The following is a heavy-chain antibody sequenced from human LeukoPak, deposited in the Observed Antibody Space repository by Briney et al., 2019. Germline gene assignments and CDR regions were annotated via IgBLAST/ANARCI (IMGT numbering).Heavy chain of an antibody. V-gene: IGHV3-23*01. J-gene: IGHJ4*02. CDR3: AKVYHLAVSAFDY. D-gene: IGHD6-19*01. CDR1: GFSFSSYA. Sequence: PGGSLRLSCAASGFSFSSYAMSWVRQAPGKGLEWVSAISGSGGSTYYADSVKGRFTISRDNSKNTLYLQMNSLRAEDTAVYYCAKVYHLAVSAFDYWGQGTLVTVSS. CDR2: ISGSGGST.